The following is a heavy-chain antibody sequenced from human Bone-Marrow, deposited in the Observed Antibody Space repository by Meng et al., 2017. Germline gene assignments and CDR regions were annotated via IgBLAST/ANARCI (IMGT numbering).Heavy chain of an antibody. CDR3: ARGRVTTVTTPNWYFDL. V-gene: IGHV4-34*01. CDR2: INHSGST. Sequence: QVHRWGPGRLMPSAALSLTGAVNGGAFSGYNWSWNRQPPGKGLEWIGEINHSGSTNYNPSLKSRVTISVDTSKNQFSLKLSSVTAADTAVYYCARGRVTTVTTPNWYFDLWGRGTLVTVSS. D-gene: IGHD4-17*01. J-gene: IGHJ2*01. CDR1: GGAFSGYN.